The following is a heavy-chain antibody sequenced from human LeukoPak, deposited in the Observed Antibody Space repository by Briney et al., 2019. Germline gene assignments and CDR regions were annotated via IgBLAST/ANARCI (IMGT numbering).Heavy chain of an antibody. D-gene: IGHD1-26*01. V-gene: IGHV1-3*01. J-gene: IGHJ4*02. CDR1: GYTFTSYA. CDR3: ARDSGSGNNDY. CDR2: INADNGNT. Sequence: GASVKVSCKASGYTFTSYAIHWVRQAPGQRLEWMAWINADNGNTKYSQNFQGRVTFISNTSATTAFMELSSLRSEDAAVYYCARDSGSGNNDYWGQGTLVTVSS.